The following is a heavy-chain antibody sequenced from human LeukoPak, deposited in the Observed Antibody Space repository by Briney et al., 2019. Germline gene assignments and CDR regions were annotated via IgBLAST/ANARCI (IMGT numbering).Heavy chain of an antibody. D-gene: IGHD3-22*01. J-gene: IGHJ3*02. Sequence: SETLSLTCTVSGGSISSYYWSWIRQPPGKGLEWIGYIYYSGSTNYNPSLKSRVTISVDTSKNQFSLKLSSVTAADTAVYYCARGPPLDSSGYPDAFDIWGQGTMVTVSS. CDR3: ARGPPLDSSGYPDAFDI. CDR2: IYYSGST. CDR1: GGSISSYY. V-gene: IGHV4-59*01.